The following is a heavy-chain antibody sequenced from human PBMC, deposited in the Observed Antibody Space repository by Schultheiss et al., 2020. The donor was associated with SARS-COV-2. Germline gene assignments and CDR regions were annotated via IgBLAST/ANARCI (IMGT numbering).Heavy chain of an antibody. J-gene: IGHJ4*02. Sequence: GGSLRLSCAASGFTFSSYAMSWVRQAPGKGLEWVSGISWNSGSIGYADSVKGRFTISRDNAKNSLYLQMNSLRAEDTAVYYCARFGSAYSSSHFDYWGQGTLVTVSS. D-gene: IGHD6-13*01. CDR2: ISWNSGSI. CDR3: ARFGSAYSSSHFDY. CDR1: GFTFSSYA. V-gene: IGHV3-20*04.